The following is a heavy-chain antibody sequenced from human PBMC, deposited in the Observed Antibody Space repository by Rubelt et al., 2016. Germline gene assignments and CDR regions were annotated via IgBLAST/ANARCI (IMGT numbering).Heavy chain of an antibody. CDR2: IYYSGST. CDR1: GGSISSSTYY. V-gene: IGHV4-39*07. Sequence: QLQLQESGPGLVKPSETLSLTCTVSGGSISSSTYYWGWIRQPPGKGLEWIGSIYYSGSTYYNPSLKSRVTISVDTSKNQFSLRLSSVTAADTAVYYCARGLRGYGDPYDYWGQGTLVTVSS. CDR3: ARGLRGYGDPYDY. J-gene: IGHJ4*02. D-gene: IGHD4-17*01.